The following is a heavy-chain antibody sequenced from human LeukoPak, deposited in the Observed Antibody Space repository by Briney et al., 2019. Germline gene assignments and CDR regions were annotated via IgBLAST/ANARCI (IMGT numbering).Heavy chain of an antibody. Sequence: SETLSLTCAVYGGSFSGYYWSWIRQPPGKGLEWIGYIYYSGSTYYNPSLKSRVTISVDTSKNQFSLKLSSVTAADTAVYYCARSLVGVLLWFGELSPEYFQHWGQGTLVTVSS. V-gene: IGHV4-30-4*01. CDR1: GGSFSGYY. CDR3: ARSLVGVLLWFGELSPEYFQH. D-gene: IGHD3-10*01. J-gene: IGHJ1*01. CDR2: IYYSGST.